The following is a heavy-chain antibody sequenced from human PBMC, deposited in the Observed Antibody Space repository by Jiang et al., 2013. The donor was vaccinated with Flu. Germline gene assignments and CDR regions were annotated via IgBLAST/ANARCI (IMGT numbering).Heavy chain of an antibody. J-gene: IGHJ4*02. Sequence: LVESGGGVVQPGRSLRLSCAASGFTFSSYAMHWVRQAPGKGLEWVAVISYDGSNKYYADSVKGRFTISRDNSKNTLYLQMNSLRAEDTAVYYCAKEDLGYCSGGSCSDFDYWGQGTLVTVSS. V-gene: IGHV3-30-3*01. D-gene: IGHD2-15*01. CDR2: ISYDGSNK. CDR3: AKEDLGYCSGGSCSDFDY. CDR1: GFTFSSYA.